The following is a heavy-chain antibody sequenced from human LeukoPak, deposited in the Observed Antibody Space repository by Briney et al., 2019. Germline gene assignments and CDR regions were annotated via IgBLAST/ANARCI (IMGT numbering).Heavy chain of an antibody. V-gene: IGHV3-21*01. CDR3: SRREYSGSYPGAFDI. D-gene: IGHD1-26*01. J-gene: IGHJ3*02. CDR2: ISSSSSYI. Sequence: GGSLRLSCAAPGFTFSSYSMNWVRQAPGKGLEWVSSISSSSSYIYYAYSVKGRFTPSKDNAKNSLYLQMNSLRAEDTAVYYCSRREYSGSYPGAFDIWGQGTMVTVSS. CDR1: GFTFSSYS.